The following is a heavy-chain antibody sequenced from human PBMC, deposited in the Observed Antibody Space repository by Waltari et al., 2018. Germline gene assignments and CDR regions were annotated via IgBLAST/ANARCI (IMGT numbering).Heavy chain of an antibody. CDR3: ARRFDS. CDR1: GFTFSSYG. CDR2: ISGSGTTI. V-gene: IGHV3-48*03. J-gene: IGHJ4*02. Sequence: EVQLVESGGGLVQPGGSLRLSCAASGFTFSSYGMNWVRQAPGKGLEWISYISGSGTTIYYADSVKGRFTISRDDAENPLYLQMNSLRAEDTALYYCARRFDSWGQGTRVTVSS.